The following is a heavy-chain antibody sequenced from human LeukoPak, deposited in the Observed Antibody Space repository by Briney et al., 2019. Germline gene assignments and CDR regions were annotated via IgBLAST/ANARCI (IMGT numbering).Heavy chain of an antibody. CDR3: ARDGSGPWFDP. V-gene: IGHV4-59*01. Sequence: SETLSLTCTVSGGSISSYYWSWIRQPPGKGLEWIGYIYYSGSTNYNPSLKSRVTISVDTSKNQFSLKLSSVTAADTAVYYRARDGSGPWFDPWGQGTLVTVSS. J-gene: IGHJ5*02. CDR1: GGSISSYY. CDR2: IYYSGST. D-gene: IGHD6-19*01.